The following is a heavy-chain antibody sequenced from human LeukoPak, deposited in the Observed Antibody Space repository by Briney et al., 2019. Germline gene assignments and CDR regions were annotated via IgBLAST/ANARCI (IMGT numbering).Heavy chain of an antibody. CDR3: ARVNDDAFDI. CDR1: GYTFTRYY. V-gene: IGHV1-46*01. J-gene: IGHJ3*02. CDR2: INPSGGST. Sequence: GASVKVSCKPSGYTFTRYYMHWVRQAPGQGLEWMGIINPSGGSTSYAQKFQGRVTMSRETSTSTVYMELSSLRSEDTAVYYCARVNDDAFDIWGQGTMVTVSS.